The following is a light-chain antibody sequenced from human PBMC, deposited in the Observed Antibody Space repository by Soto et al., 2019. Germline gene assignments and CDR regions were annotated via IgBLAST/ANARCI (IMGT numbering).Light chain of an antibody. V-gene: IGLV2-8*01. CDR3: SSYAGSNNWV. CDR2: EVS. CDR1: SSDVGGYNY. J-gene: IGLJ3*02. Sequence: QPVLTQSPSASGSPGQSVTISCTGTSSDVGGYNYVSWYQQHPGKAPKLMIYEVSKRPSGVPDRFSGSKSGNTASLTVSGLQAEDEADYYCSSYAGSNNWVFGGGTKLTVL.